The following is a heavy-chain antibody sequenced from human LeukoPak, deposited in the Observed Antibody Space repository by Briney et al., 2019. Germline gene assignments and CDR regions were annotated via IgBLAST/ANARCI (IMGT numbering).Heavy chain of an antibody. V-gene: IGHV4-30-4*01. D-gene: IGHD3-9*01. CDR1: GGSISSGDYY. CDR3: ARDPILTGGIYYGMDV. Sequence: PSETLSLTCTVSGGSISSGDYYWSWIRQPPGQGLVWIGYIYYSGSTYYNPSLKSRVTISVDTSKNQFSLKLSSVTAADTAVYYCARDPILTGGIYYGMDVWGQGTTVTVSS. CDR2: IYYSGST. J-gene: IGHJ6*02.